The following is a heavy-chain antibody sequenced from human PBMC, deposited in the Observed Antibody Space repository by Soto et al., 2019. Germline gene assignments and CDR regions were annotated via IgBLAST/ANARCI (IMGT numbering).Heavy chain of an antibody. CDR2: INHSGST. V-gene: IGHV4-34*01. D-gene: IGHD3-10*01. CDR3: ARGLSTGNSYSGGWYYFDS. CDR1: GGSFSGYI. Sequence: QVQLQQWGAGLLKPSETLSLTCAVHGGSFSGYIWTWIRQPPGKGLQWIGQINHSGSTYYNPSLRSRVSISAYTSNDQFSLELTSVTAADTAVYYCARGLSTGNSYSGGWYYFDSWGQGTLVTVSS. J-gene: IGHJ4*02.